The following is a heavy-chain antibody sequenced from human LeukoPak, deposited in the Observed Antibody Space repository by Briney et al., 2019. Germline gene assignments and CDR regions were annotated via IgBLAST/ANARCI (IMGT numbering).Heavy chain of an antibody. CDR1: GYTFTGYY. Sequence: ASVKVSCKASGYTFTGYYMHWVRQAPGQGLEWMGRINPNSGGTNYAQKFQGRVTMTRHTSISTAYMELSRLRSDDTAVYYCARDLYSGSYFYYFDYWGQGTLVTVPS. V-gene: IGHV1-2*06. D-gene: IGHD1-26*01. CDR2: INPNSGGT. J-gene: IGHJ4*02. CDR3: ARDLYSGSYFYYFDY.